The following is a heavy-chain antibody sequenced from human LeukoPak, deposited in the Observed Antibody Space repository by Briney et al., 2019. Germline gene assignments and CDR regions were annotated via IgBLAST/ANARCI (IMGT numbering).Heavy chain of an antibody. V-gene: IGHV3-7*01. CDR2: IKQDGSEK. CDR1: GFTFSSYW. D-gene: IGHD3-22*01. J-gene: IGHJ1*01. CDR3: AREEPYYYDSSGYLHS. Sequence: GGSLRLSCAASGFTFSSYWMSWVRQAPGKGLEWVANIKQDGSEKYYVDSVKGRFTISRDNAKNSLYLQMDSLRAEDTAVYYCAREEPYYYDSSGYLHSWGQGTLVTVSS.